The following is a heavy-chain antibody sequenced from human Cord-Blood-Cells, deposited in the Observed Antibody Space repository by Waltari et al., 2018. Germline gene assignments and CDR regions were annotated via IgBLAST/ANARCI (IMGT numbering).Heavy chain of an antibody. CDR2: IIPIFGTA. J-gene: IGHJ6*02. D-gene: IGHD6-13*01. Sequence: QVQLVQSGAEVKKPGSSVKVSCKASGGTFSSYAISWVRQAPGQGLEWMGGIIPIFGTANCAQKFQGRVTITANNSTSTAYMELGSLRSEDTVVYYCARDRLIAAARNYYYYYGMDVWGQGTTVTVSS. CDR3: ARDRLIAAARNYYYYYGMDV. CDR1: GGTFSSYA. V-gene: IGHV1-69*06.